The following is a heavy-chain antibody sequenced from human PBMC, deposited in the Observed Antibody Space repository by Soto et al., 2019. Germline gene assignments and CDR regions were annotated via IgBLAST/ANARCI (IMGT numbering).Heavy chain of an antibody. D-gene: IGHD3-22*01. CDR1: GGSISSYY. CDR2: IYYSGST. J-gene: IGHJ4*02. V-gene: IGHV4-59*01. CDR3: ARQRDPYYYDSSGYYSNVYFDY. Sequence: SETLSLTCTVSGGSISSYYWSWIRQPPGKGLEWIGYIYYSGSTNYNPSLKSRVTISEDTSKNQFSLKLSSVTAADTAVYYCARQRDPYYYDSSGYYSNVYFDYWGQGTLVTVSS.